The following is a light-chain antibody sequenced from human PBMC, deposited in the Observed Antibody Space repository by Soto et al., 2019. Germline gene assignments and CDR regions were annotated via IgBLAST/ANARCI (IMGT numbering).Light chain of an antibody. J-gene: IGKJ1*01. CDR2: GAS. V-gene: IGKV1-33*01. Sequence: DIQMTQSPSSLSASVGDRVTITCQASQDITNSLNWYQHKPGKAPKLLIYGASNLETGVPPRFSGGGSGTDFTLTISSLQPEDIAAYYCQQDYNYPWTFGQGTKVDIK. CDR1: QDITNS. CDR3: QQDYNYPWT.